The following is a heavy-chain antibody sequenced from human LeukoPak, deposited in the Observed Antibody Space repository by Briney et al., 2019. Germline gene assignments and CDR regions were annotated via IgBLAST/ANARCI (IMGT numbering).Heavy chain of an antibody. J-gene: IGHJ3*02. Sequence: GRSLRLSCAASEFTFSTYSMHWVRQAPGKGLEWVAVISSDGSNKYYADSVKGRFTISRDNGKRTLYLQMDSLRVEDTAVYYCARGKQWRNEAFDIWGQGTMVTVSS. CDR2: ISSDGSNK. CDR3: ARGKQWRNEAFDI. V-gene: IGHV3-30-3*01. CDR1: EFTFSTYS. D-gene: IGHD6-19*01.